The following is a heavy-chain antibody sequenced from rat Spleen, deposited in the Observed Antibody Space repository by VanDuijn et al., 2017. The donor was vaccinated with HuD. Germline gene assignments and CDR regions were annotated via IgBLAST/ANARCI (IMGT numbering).Heavy chain of an antibody. V-gene: IGHV5S10*01. Sequence: EVQLVESGGGLVQPGRSLKLSCAASGFTFSDFDMAWVRQAPTKGLEWVATLSYDATAPYYRDSVKGRFTLSRDNAKSTLYLQMDSLRSEDTATYYCTTTWNFNYWGQGVMVTVSS. CDR3: TTTWNFNY. CDR1: GFTFSDFD. J-gene: IGHJ2*01. CDR2: LSYDATAP.